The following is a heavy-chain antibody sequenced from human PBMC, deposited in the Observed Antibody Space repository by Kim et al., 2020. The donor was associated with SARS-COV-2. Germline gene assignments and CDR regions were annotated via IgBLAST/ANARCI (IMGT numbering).Heavy chain of an antibody. V-gene: IGHV4-39*01. Sequence: SETLSLTCTVSGDSVTNSKFYWAWIRQPPGKGLEYIGSVYFSGSTYSNPSLKRRIAMAVDRSNNLFSLRLSSVTAADTAVYFCARRGWPLLFDTWGQG. CDR1: GDSVTNSKFY. D-gene: IGHD1-26*01. CDR2: VYFSGST. CDR3: ARRGWPLLFDT. J-gene: IGHJ4*02.